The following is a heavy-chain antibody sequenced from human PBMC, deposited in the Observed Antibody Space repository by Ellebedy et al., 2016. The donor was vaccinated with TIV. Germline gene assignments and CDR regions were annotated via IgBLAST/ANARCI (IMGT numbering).Heavy chain of an antibody. CDR3: AKLSDTAMSEEGYYGMDV. CDR1: GFTFDDYT. J-gene: IGHJ6*02. D-gene: IGHD5-18*01. V-gene: IGHV3-43*01. Sequence: PGGSLRLSCAASGFTFDDYTMHWVRQAPGKGLEWVSLISWDGGSTYYADSVKGRFTISRDNSKNSLYLQMNSLRTGDTALYYCAKLSDTAMSEEGYYGMDVWGQGTTVTVSS. CDR2: ISWDGGST.